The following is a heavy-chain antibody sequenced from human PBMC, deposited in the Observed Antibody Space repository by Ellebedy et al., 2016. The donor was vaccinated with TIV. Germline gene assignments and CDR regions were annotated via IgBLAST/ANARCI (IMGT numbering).Heavy chain of an antibody. CDR2: IKQDGSEK. CDR3: ASGLGEYCSGGSCYPMGFDI. D-gene: IGHD2-15*01. J-gene: IGHJ3*02. CDR1: GFSFSSYG. V-gene: IGHV3-7*02. Sequence: GGSLRLSXAASGFSFSSYGMLWVRQAPGKGLEWVANIKQDGSEKYYVDSVKGRFTISRDNAKNSLYLQMNSLRAEDTAVYYCASGLGEYCSGGSCYPMGFDIWGQGTMVTVSS.